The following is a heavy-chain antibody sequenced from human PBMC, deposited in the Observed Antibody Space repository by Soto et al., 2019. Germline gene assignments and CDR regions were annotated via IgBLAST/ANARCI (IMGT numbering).Heavy chain of an antibody. D-gene: IGHD6-13*01. CDR1: GYTFTSYD. Sequence: QVQLVQSGAEVKKPGASVKVSCKASGYTFTSYDINWVRQATGQGLEWMGWMNPNSGNTGYAQKFQGRVTMTRNTSISTAYMELSSLRSEDTAVYYFARERTAAGTGWFDPWGQGTLVTVYS. CDR3: ARERTAAGTGWFDP. J-gene: IGHJ5*02. CDR2: MNPNSGNT. V-gene: IGHV1-8*01.